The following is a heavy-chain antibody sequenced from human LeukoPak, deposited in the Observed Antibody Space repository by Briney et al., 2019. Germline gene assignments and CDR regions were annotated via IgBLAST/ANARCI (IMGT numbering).Heavy chain of an antibody. V-gene: IGHV4-39*01. CDR2: IYYSGST. Sequence: SETLSLTCTVSGGSISSSSYYWGWIRQPPGKGLEWIGSIYYSGSTYYNPSLKSRVTISVDTSKNQFSLKLSSVTAADTAVYYCARQAEGAYSSGWGTYYFDYWGQGTLVTVSS. CDR3: ARQAEGAYSSGWGTYYFDY. CDR1: GGSISSSSYY. J-gene: IGHJ4*02. D-gene: IGHD6-19*01.